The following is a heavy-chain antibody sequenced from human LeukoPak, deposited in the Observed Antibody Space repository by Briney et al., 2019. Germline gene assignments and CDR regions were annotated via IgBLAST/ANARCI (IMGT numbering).Heavy chain of an antibody. Sequence: PSETLSLTCAVYGGSFSGYHWSWIRQPPGKGLEWIGEINHSGSTNYNPSLKSRVTISVDTSKNQFSLKLSSVTAADTAVYYCARKFWFGESLDYWGQGTLVTVSS. CDR3: ARKFWFGESLDY. CDR1: GGSFSGYH. CDR2: INHSGST. D-gene: IGHD3-10*01. V-gene: IGHV4-34*01. J-gene: IGHJ4*02.